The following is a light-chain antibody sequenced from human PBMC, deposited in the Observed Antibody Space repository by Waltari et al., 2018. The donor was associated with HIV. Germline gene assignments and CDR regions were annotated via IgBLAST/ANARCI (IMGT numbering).Light chain of an antibody. CDR2: SNN. J-gene: IGLJ2*01. Sequence: QSVLTQPPSASGTPGQRVTISCSGSSSNIGSNTVNWCQQLPGTAPKLLIYSNNQRPSGVPDRFSGSKSGTSASLAIRGLQSEDEADYYCAAWDDSLNGVVFGGGTKLTVL. CDR3: AAWDDSLNGVV. V-gene: IGLV1-44*01. CDR1: SSNIGSNT.